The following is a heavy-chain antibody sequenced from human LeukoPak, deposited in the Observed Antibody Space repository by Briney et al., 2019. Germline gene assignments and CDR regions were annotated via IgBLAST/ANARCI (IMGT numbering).Heavy chain of an antibody. CDR3: ARTTESPDAIPYDP. Sequence: SVKVSCKASGGTFSSYAISWVRQAPGQGLEWMGGIIPIFGTANYAQKFQGRVTITADESTSTAYMELSSLRSEDTAVHYCARTTESPDAIPYDPWGQGTLVTVSS. V-gene: IGHV1-69*13. J-gene: IGHJ5*02. D-gene: IGHD2-8*01. CDR1: GGTFSSYA. CDR2: IIPIFGTA.